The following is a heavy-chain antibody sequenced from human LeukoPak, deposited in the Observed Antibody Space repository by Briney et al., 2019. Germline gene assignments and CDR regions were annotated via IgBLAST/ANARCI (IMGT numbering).Heavy chain of an antibody. D-gene: IGHD5-12*01. CDR2: IDNDGSGT. V-gene: IGHV3-74*01. CDR3: ARTAYSDYSLGF. Sequence: GGSLRLSCAASGFTFSGYWMLWVRQAPGKGLVWVSRIDNDGSGTTYADFVKGRFTISRDNAKNTLYLQMNSLRAEDTAVYYCARTAYSDYSLGFWGQGTLVTVSS. CDR1: GFTFSGYW. J-gene: IGHJ4*02.